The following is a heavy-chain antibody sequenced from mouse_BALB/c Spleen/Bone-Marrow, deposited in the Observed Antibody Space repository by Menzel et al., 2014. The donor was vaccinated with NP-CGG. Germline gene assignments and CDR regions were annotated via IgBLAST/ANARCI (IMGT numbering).Heavy chain of an antibody. Sequence: EVKVEESGPDLVKPSQSLSLPCTVTGYSITSGYSWHWIRQFPGNRLEWMGYIHYSGSTKYIPSLKSRISITRDTSKNQFFLQLNSVTTEDTATYYCARSEGYYFGSTWGQGTLVTVSA. CDR2: IHYSGST. V-gene: IGHV3-1*02. CDR3: ARSEGYYFGST. J-gene: IGHJ3*01. CDR1: GYSITSGYS. D-gene: IGHD1-1*01.